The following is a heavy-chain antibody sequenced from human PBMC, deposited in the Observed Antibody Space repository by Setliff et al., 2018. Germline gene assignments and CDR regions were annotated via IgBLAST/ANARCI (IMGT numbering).Heavy chain of an antibody. V-gene: IGHV3-21*01. J-gene: IGHJ3*02. CDR3: ARGAVTTGQWLPPRAFDI. D-gene: IGHD4-4*01. CDR2: ISSSSSYI. CDR1: GFTFSSYS. Sequence: PGGSLRLSCAASGFTFSSYSMNWVRQAPGKGLEWVSSISSSSSYIYYADSVKGRFTISRDNDKNSLYLQMNSLRAEDTAVYYCARGAVTTGQWLPPRAFDIWGQGTMVTVSS.